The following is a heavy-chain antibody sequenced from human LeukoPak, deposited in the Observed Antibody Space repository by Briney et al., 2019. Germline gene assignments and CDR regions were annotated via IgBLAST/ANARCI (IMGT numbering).Heavy chain of an antibody. Sequence: SETLSLTCTVSGGSISSYYWTWIRQSAGKGLEWIGRINTSGSTNYNPSLRSRVTMSVNTSKNQFSLNLTSVTAADAAVYSCAREGGDPRWLDPWGQGTLVTVSS. D-gene: IGHD6-25*01. V-gene: IGHV4-4*07. J-gene: IGHJ5*02. CDR1: GGSISSYY. CDR3: AREGGDPRWLDP. CDR2: INTSGST.